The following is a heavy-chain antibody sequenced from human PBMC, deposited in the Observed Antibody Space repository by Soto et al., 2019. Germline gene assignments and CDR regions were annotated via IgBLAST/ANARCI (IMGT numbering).Heavy chain of an antibody. CDR2: ISVSGGTT. V-gene: IGHV3-23*01. D-gene: IGHD3-3*01. Sequence: GGSLRLSCSASGFSFSSYAMGWVRQAPGKGLEWVSSISVSGGTTYDADSVKGRLTISRDNSKNTLYLQMNFLTVEDTAVYYCASVASSTIFGVGSRPFDIWGQGTLVTVSS. CDR1: GFSFSSYA. J-gene: IGHJ3*02. CDR3: ASVASSTIFGVGSRPFDI.